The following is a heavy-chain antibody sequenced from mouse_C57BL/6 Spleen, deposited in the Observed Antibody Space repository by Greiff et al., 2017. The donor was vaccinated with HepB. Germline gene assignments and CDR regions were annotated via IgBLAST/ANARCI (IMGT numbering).Heavy chain of an antibody. CDR1: GYAFSSSW. D-gene: IGHD1-1*01. J-gene: IGHJ1*03. V-gene: IGHV1-82*01. CDR2: IYPGDGDT. Sequence: QVQLKQSGPELVKPGASVKISCKASGYAFSSSWMNWVKQRPGKGLEWIGRIYPGDGDTNYNGKFKGKATLTADKSSSTAYMQLSSLTSEDSAVYFCASPFITTVVANWYFDVWGTGTTVTVSS. CDR3: ASPFITTVVANWYFDV.